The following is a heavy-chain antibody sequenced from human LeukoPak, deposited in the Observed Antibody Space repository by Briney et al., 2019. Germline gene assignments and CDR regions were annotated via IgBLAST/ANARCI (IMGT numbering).Heavy chain of an antibody. D-gene: IGHD1-1*01. CDR3: ARDNYPYGLDV. V-gene: IGHV1-8*01. Sequence: ASVKVSCKASGYIFPNYDINWVRQATGQGLEWMGWMNPKTGNTGYAQKFQGRVTMTRDISTNTAYMELSSLRLEDTAVYYCARDNYPYGLDVWGQGTTVTVSS. CDR2: MNPKTGNT. CDR1: GYIFPNYD. J-gene: IGHJ6*02.